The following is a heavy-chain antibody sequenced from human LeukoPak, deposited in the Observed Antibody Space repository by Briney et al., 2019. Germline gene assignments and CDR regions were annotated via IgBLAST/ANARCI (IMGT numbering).Heavy chain of an antibody. CDR3: ARGVEYSYGRTIDY. D-gene: IGHD5-18*01. Sequence: ASVKVSCKASGHTFTGYYMHWVRQAPGQGLEWMGRINPNSGGTNYAQKFQGRVTMTRDTSISTAYMELSRLRSDDTAVYYCARGVEYSYGRTIDYWGQGTLVTVSS. CDR1: GHTFTGYY. V-gene: IGHV1-2*02. J-gene: IGHJ4*02. CDR2: INPNSGGT.